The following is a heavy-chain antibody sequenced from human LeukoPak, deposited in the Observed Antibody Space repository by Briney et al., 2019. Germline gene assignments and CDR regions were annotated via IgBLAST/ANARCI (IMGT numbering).Heavy chain of an antibody. V-gene: IGHV3-23*01. CDR2: ISGSAITT. Sequence: PGGSLRLSCAASGCNFITRAMTWVRQTPGKGLEWVASISGSAITTHYAESVKGRFTISRDNSKNTLFLQMNNLRADDTAVYYCAKGVMTMVITYFDHWGHGTLVAVSS. CDR3: AKGVMTMVITYFDH. D-gene: IGHD4/OR15-4a*01. J-gene: IGHJ4*01. CDR1: GCNFITRA.